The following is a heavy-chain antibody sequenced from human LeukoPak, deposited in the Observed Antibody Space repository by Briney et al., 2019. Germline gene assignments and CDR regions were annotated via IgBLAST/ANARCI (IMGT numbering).Heavy chain of an antibody. Sequence: GGPLRLSCAASGFTFSDYYMSWIRQAPGKGLEWVSAISGSGGSTYYADSVRGRFTISRDNSKNTLYLQMNSLRAEDTAVYYCAKDLVPAAIRTFGYWGQGTLVTVSS. CDR2: ISGSGGST. D-gene: IGHD2-2*02. J-gene: IGHJ4*02. V-gene: IGHV3-23*01. CDR3: AKDLVPAAIRTFGY. CDR1: GFTFSDYY.